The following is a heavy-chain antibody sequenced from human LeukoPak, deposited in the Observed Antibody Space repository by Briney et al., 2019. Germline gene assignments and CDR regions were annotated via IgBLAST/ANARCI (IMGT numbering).Heavy chain of an antibody. Sequence: GGSLRLSCAASGFTFSSYGMSWVRQAPGKGLEWVSAISGSGGSTFYADSVKGRFTISRGNSKNTVYLQMNSLRAEDTAVYYCAKEIEGTQLWCFDYWGQGTLVTVSS. CDR3: AKEIEGTQLWCFDY. CDR2: ISGSGGST. D-gene: IGHD5-18*01. J-gene: IGHJ4*02. CDR1: GFTFSSYG. V-gene: IGHV3-23*01.